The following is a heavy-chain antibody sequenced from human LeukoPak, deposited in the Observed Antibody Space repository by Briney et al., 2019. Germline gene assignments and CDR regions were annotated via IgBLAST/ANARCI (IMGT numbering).Heavy chain of an antibody. D-gene: IGHD1-14*01. V-gene: IGHV3-23*01. CDR2: ISGSGGST. Sequence: GGSLRLSCAASGFTFSSYAMSWVRQAPGKGLEWVSAISGSGGSTYYADSVKGRFTISRDNSKNTLYLQMNGLRAEDTAVYYCAKDPYGPTTSDFDYWGQGTLVTVSS. CDR3: AKDPYGPTTSDFDY. J-gene: IGHJ4*02. CDR1: GFTFSSYA.